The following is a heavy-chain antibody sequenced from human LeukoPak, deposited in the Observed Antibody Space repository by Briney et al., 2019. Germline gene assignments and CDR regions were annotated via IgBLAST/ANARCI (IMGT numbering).Heavy chain of an antibody. CDR1: GFTFSSYA. CDR3: GRAESTGWYPNWFDT. Sequence: GGSLRLSCAASGFTFSSYAMSWVRQAPGKGLEWVSAISGSGGSTYYADSVKGRFTISRDKSKNTLYLQMNSLRAEDTAVYYCGRAESTGWYPNWFDTWGQGILDTVSS. D-gene: IGHD6-13*01. CDR2: ISGSGGST. J-gene: IGHJ5*02. V-gene: IGHV3-23*01.